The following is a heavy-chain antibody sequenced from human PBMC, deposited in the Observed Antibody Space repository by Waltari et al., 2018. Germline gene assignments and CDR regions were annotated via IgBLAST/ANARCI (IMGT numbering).Heavy chain of an antibody. CDR1: GFSFSTHS. CDR2: ISADSSYR. J-gene: IGHJ4*02. D-gene: IGHD3-16*01. V-gene: IGHV3-21*01. Sequence: EVQLVESGGGLVKPGGSLRLSCAASGFSFSTHSMNWVRQAPGKGLEWISSISADSSYRHYAESWKGRFTVSRDNAKNSLSLQINSLRAEDTAVYYCASGGWGFYLGYWGQGALVTVSS. CDR3: ASGGWGFYLGY.